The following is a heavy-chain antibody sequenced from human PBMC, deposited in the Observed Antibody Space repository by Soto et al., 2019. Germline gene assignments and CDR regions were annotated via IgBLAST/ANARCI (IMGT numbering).Heavy chain of an antibody. CDR3: TVTTLEADYYYYGMDV. J-gene: IGHJ6*02. CDR2: IYYSGST. D-gene: IGHD4-4*01. V-gene: IGHV4-31*03. Sequence: ASETLSLTCTVSGGSISSGGYYWSWIRQHPGKGLEWIGYIYYSGSTYYNPSLKSRVTISVDTSKNQFSLKLSSVTAADTAVYYCTVTTLEADYYYYGMDVWGQGTTVTSP. CDR1: GGSISSGGYY.